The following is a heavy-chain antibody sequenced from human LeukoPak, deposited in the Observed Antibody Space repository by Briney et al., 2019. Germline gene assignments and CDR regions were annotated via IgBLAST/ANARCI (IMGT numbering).Heavy chain of an antibody. CDR3: ARDYGIVGATLNYYYYYYMDV. Sequence: SETLSLTCAVYGGSFSGYYWSWIRQPPGKGLEWIGEINHSGSTNYNPSLKSRVTISVDTSKNQFSLKLSSVTAADTAVYYCARDYGIVGATLNYYYYYYMDVWGKGTTVTVSS. CDR2: INHSGST. D-gene: IGHD1-26*01. V-gene: IGHV4-34*01. CDR1: GGSFSGYY. J-gene: IGHJ6*03.